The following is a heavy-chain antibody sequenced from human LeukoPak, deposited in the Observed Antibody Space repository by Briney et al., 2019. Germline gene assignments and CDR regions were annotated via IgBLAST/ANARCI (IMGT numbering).Heavy chain of an antibody. Sequence: PSETLSLTCTVSGGSISSYYWSWIRQPPGKGLEWIGYIYYSGSTNYNPSLKSRVTISVDTSKNQFSLKLSSVTAADTAVYYCARAFAGTRFVVVTAAHYFDYWGQGTLVTVSS. D-gene: IGHD2-21*02. CDR3: ARAFAGTRFVVVTAAHYFDY. CDR1: GGSISSYY. V-gene: IGHV4-59*12. CDR2: IYYSGST. J-gene: IGHJ4*02.